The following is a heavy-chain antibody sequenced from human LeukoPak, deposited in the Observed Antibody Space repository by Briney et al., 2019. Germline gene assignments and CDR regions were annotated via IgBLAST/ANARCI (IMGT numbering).Heavy chain of an antibody. J-gene: IGHJ5*02. Sequence: PSETLSLTCAVYGGSFSGYYWSWIRQPPGKGLEWIGEINHSGSTNYNPSLKSRVTISVDTSKNQFSLKLSSVTAADTAVYYCARGYGDMIVLNWFDPWGQGTLVTVSS. D-gene: IGHD3-22*01. CDR1: GGSFSGYY. CDR2: INHSGST. V-gene: IGHV4-34*01. CDR3: ARGYGDMIVLNWFDP.